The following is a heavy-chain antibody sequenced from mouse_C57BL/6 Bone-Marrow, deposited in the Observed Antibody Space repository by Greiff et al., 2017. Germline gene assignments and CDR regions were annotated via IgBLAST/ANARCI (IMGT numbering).Heavy chain of an antibody. CDR2: IDPSDSYT. CDR1: GYTFTSYW. CDR3: AREGPFYYYGSNWYFDV. J-gene: IGHJ1*03. D-gene: IGHD1-1*01. Sequence: QVQLQQPGAELVKPGASVKLSCKASGYTFTSYWMQWVKQRPGQGLEWIGEIDPSDSYTNSNQKFKGKATLTVDTSSSTAYMQLSILTSEDSACYYCAREGPFYYYGSNWYFDVWGTGTTVTVSS. V-gene: IGHV1-50*01.